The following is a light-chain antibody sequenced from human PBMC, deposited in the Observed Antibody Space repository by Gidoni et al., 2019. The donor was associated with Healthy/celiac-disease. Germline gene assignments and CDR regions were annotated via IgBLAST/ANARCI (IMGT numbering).Light chain of an antibody. CDR2: DAS. CDR1: TDISNY. V-gene: IGKV1-33*01. Sequence: DIQMNQSPSSLSASVGDRVTITCQASTDISNYLNWYQQKPGKTPKLLIYDASNLETGVPSRFSGSGSGTDFTFTISSLQPEDLATYYCQPYDNLPITFGGGTKVEIK. CDR3: QPYDNLPIT. J-gene: IGKJ4*01.